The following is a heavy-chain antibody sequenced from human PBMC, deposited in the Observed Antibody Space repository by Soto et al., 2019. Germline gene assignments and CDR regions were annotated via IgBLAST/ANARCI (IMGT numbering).Heavy chain of an antibody. D-gene: IGHD3-10*01. CDR3: ARSYYYGSGSYYSFMDV. CDR2: IYYSGST. V-gene: IGHV4-59*08. J-gene: IGHJ6*03. CDR1: GGSISSYY. Sequence: SETLSLTCTVSGGSISSYYWSWIRQPPGKGLEWFVYIYYSGSTNYNPSLKSRVTISVDTSKNQFSLKLSSVTAADTAVYYCARSYYYGSGSYYSFMDVWGKGTTVTVSS.